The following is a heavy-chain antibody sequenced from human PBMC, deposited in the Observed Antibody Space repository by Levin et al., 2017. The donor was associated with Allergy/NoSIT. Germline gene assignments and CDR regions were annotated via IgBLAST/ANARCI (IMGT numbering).Heavy chain of an antibody. J-gene: IGHJ5*02. CDR3: ARDSYSSADWFDP. CDR2: ISGFNGDT. CDR1: GYTFTNYG. V-gene: IGHV1-18*01. D-gene: IGHD6-25*01. Sequence: ASVKVSCTASGYTFTNYGITWVRQAPGQGLEWMGWISGFNGDTNYAQKFRGRVSMTTDTSTSTAYMELRSLRSDDTAVYYCARDSYSSADWFDPWGQGTLVTVSS.